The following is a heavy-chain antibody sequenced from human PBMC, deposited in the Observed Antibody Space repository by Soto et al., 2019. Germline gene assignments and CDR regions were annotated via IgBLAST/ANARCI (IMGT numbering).Heavy chain of an antibody. J-gene: IGHJ6*02. V-gene: IGHV3-74*01. Sequence: EVQLVESGGGLVQPGGSLRLSCAASGFSFSSYWMHWVRQAPGSGLVWVSRLNSDGTDTDYADSVKGRFTISRDTAKDTLYPQMNSLRTEDTAVYYCARELTAFGMDVWGQGTTVTVSS. D-gene: IGHD3-9*01. CDR3: ARELTAFGMDV. CDR1: GFSFSSYW. CDR2: LNSDGTDT.